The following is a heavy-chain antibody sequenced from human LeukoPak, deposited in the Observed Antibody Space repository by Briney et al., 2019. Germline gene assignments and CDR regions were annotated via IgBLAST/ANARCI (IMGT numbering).Heavy chain of an antibody. CDR3: ARHYGGNSLDY. Sequence: SETLSLTCAVYGGSFSGYYWSWIRQPPGKGLEWIGYIYTSGSTNYNPSLKSRVTISVDTSKNQFSLKLSSVTAADTAVYYCARHYGGNSLDYWGQGTLVTVSS. CDR1: GGSFSGYY. J-gene: IGHJ4*02. D-gene: IGHD4-23*01. V-gene: IGHV4-4*09. CDR2: IYTSGST.